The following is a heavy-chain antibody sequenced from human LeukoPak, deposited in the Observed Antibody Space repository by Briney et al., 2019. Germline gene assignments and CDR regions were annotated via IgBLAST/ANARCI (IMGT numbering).Heavy chain of an antibody. D-gene: IGHD5-18*01. V-gene: IGHV4-39*07. Sequence: SETLSLTCTVSGGSIRSSYYYWGWIRQPPGKGLERIGEINHSGSTNYNPSLKSRVTISVDTSKNQFSLKLSSVTAADTAVYYCARISAAMVKDYWGQGTLVTVSS. CDR2: INHSGST. CDR3: ARISAAMVKDY. CDR1: GGSIRSSYYY. J-gene: IGHJ4*02.